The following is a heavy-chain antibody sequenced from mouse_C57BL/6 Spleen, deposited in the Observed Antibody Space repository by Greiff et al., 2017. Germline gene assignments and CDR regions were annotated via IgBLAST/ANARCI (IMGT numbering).Heavy chain of an antibody. V-gene: IGHV1-15*01. Sequence: QVQLQQSGAELVRPGASVTLSCKASGYTFTDYEMHWVKQTPGHGLEWIGAIDPETGGTAYNQKFKGKAILTADKSSSTAYMELRSLTSVDSSVXYCTRGGYYFDYWGQGTTLTVSS. J-gene: IGHJ2*01. CDR1: GYTFTDYE. CDR2: IDPETGGT. CDR3: TRGGYYFDY.